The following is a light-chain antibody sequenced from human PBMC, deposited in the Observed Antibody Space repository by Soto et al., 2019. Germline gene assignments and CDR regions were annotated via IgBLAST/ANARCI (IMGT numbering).Light chain of an antibody. CDR2: VVS. J-gene: IGKJ4*01. Sequence: EIVLTQSPGTLSLSPGESATLFCRASQTVSSSCLAWYQQNPGQAPRLLIYVVSSRATGIPDRFSGSGSGTDFTLTIGRLQPEDFAVYYCQHYDNSAALTFGGGTNVEIK. V-gene: IGKV3-20*01. CDR1: QTVSSSC. CDR3: QHYDNSAALT.